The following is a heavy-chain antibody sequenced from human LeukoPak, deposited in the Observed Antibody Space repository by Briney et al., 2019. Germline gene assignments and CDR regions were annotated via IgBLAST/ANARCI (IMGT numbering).Heavy chain of an antibody. J-gene: IGHJ4*02. Sequence: GGSLRLSCAASGFTFSSYWMHWVRQAPGKGLVWVSRINSDGSSTSYADSVKGRFTISRDNAKNTLYLQMNSLRAEDTAVYYCARVAFVGSGYPFDYWGQGTLVTVSS. V-gene: IGHV3-74*01. CDR2: INSDGSST. CDR1: GFTFSSYW. D-gene: IGHD3-3*01. CDR3: ARVAFVGSGYPFDY.